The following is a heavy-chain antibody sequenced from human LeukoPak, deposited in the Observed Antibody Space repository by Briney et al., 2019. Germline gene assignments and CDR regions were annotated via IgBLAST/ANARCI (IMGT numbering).Heavy chain of an antibody. CDR3: AKASVTTAVLFDS. Sequence: PSETLPVTCTVSGGSISSYYWNWIRQPPGQGLEWIGYISNSGITKYNPSLKSRVTISLETSKNQFSLRLTSVTAADTAVYYCAKASVTTAVLFDSWGQGTQVAVSS. CDR2: ISNSGIT. J-gene: IGHJ4*02. V-gene: IGHV4-59*01. D-gene: IGHD4-23*01. CDR1: GGSISSYY.